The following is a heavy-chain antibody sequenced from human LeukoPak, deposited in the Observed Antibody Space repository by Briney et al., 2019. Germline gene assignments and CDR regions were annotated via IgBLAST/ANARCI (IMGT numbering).Heavy chain of an antibody. CDR2: IYYSGST. J-gene: IGHJ4*02. V-gene: IGHV4-59*01. D-gene: IGHD2-8*01. CDR1: GGSISSYY. Sequence: SETLSLTCSVSGGSISSYYWSWIRQPPGKGLEWIEYIYYSGSTNYNPSLKSRVTISVDTSKNQFSLKLSSVTAADTAVYYCARELTDGRHDYWGQGTLVTVSS. CDR3: ARELTDGRHDY.